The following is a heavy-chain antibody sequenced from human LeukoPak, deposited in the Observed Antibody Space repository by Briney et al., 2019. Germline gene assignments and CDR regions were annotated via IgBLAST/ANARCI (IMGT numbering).Heavy chain of an antibody. Sequence: RGSLRLSCAGSGFTFIRHWMHWVRQAPGKGLVWVSRISLDGSTTLYSDSVKGRFTISRDNAKNTLYLQMNSLRAEDTAVYYCGSSEDGYIDHWGQGTLVSVSS. CDR2: ISLDGSTT. CDR3: GSSEDGYIDH. D-gene: IGHD5-24*01. J-gene: IGHJ4*02. V-gene: IGHV3-74*01. CDR1: GFTFIRHW.